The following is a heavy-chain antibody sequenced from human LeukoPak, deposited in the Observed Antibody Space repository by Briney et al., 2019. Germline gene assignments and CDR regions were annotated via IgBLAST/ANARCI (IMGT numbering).Heavy chain of an antibody. CDR3: ARRIGVGYYLPFDY. CDR1: GGSFSGYY. Sequence: SETLSLTCAVYGGSFSGYYWSWIRQPPGKGLEWIGEINHSGSTNYNPTLKSRVTISVDTSKNQFSLKLSSVTAADTAVYYCARRIGVGYYLPFDYWGQGTLVTVSS. D-gene: IGHD3-22*01. V-gene: IGHV4-34*01. CDR2: INHSGST. J-gene: IGHJ4*02.